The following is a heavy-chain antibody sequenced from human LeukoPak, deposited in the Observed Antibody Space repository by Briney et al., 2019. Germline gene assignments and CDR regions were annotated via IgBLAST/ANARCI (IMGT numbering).Heavy chain of an antibody. V-gene: IGHV4-59*11. D-gene: IGHD3-22*01. CDR2: IYFSGRT. CDR3: ARLLDNDSSGDPDTFDM. J-gene: IGHJ3*02. CDR1: GGSISSHY. Sequence: SETLSLTCTVSGGSISSHYWSWIRRPPGKGLEWIGYIYFSGRTQYNPSLQSRGTISVDTSENNFSLKLTSMTAADTAVYYCARLLDNDSSGDPDTFDMWGRGTVVTVSS.